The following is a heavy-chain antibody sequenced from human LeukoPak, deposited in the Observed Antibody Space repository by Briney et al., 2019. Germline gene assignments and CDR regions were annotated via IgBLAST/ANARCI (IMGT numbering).Heavy chain of an antibody. CDR3: ARAPHPRMRYYDFWSGPRGGMDV. CDR2: IYYSGST. J-gene: IGHJ6*02. Sequence: SETLSLTCTVSGGSISSYYWSWIRQPPGKGLEWIGYIYYSGSTNYNPSLKSRVTISVDTSKNQFSLKLSSVTAADTAVYYCARAPHPRMRYYDFWSGPRGGMDVWGQGTTVTVSS. CDR1: GGSISSYY. D-gene: IGHD3-3*01. V-gene: IGHV4-59*01.